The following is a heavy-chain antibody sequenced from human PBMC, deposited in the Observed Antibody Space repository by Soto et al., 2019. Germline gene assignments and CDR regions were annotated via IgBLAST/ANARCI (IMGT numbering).Heavy chain of an antibody. CDR2: IIPIFGTA. V-gene: IGHV1-69*06. Sequence: ASVKVSCKASGGTFSSYAISWVRQAPGQGLEWMGGIIPIFGTANYAQKFQGRVTITADKSTSTAYMELSSLRSEDTAVYYCARYRLYYYDSSGYYNAFDIWGQGTMVTVSS. CDR1: GGTFSSYA. CDR3: ARYRLYYYDSSGYYNAFDI. J-gene: IGHJ3*02. D-gene: IGHD3-22*01.